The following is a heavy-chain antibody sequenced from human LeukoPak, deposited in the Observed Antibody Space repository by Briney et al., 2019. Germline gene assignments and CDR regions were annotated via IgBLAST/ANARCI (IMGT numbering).Heavy chain of an antibody. CDR1: GFTFSSYG. D-gene: IGHD2-21*02. V-gene: IGHV3-30*18. CDR2: ISYDGSNK. CDR3: AKDSLRGDCLDY. J-gene: IGHJ4*02. Sequence: GGSLRLSCAASGFTFSSYGMHWVRQAPGKGLEWVAVISYDGSNKYYADSVKGRFTISRDNSKNTLYLQMNSLRAEDTAVYYCAKDSLRGDCLDYWGQGILVTVSS.